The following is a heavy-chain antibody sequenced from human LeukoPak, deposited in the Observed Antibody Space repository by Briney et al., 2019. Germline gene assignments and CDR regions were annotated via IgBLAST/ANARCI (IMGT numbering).Heavy chain of an antibody. CDR2: MKLNSGNT. D-gene: IGHD3-16*02. Sequence: ASVKVSCKASGYTFTSYDINWVRRAPGQGLEWMGWMKLNSGNTGYAQRFQGRVTMTRNTSISTAYMELSSLRSEDTAVYYCARPQLYDYVWGSYRSSFAFDIWGQGTMVTVSS. V-gene: IGHV1-8*01. CDR3: ARPQLYDYVWGSYRSSFAFDI. J-gene: IGHJ3*02. CDR1: GYTFTSYD.